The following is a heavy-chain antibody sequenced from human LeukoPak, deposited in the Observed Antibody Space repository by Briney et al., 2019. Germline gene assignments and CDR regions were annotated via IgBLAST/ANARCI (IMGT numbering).Heavy chain of an antibody. CDR3: ARLGGSFIQLFRVDY. D-gene: IGHD5-18*01. J-gene: IGHJ4*02. Sequence: GESLKISCKGSGYSFTNYWIGWVRQMPGKGLEWMGIVNPGDSDTRYTPSFQGQVTISADKSISTAYLQWSSLKASDTAMYYCARLGGSFIQLFRVDYWGQGTLVTVSS. V-gene: IGHV5-51*01. CDR2: VNPGDSDT. CDR1: GYSFTNYW.